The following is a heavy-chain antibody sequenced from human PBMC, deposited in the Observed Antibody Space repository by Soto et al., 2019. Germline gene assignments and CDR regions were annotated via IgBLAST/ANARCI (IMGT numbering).Heavy chain of an antibody. CDR1: GFTFSHAW. CDR2: IKTNAAGGTT. J-gene: IGHJ4*02. V-gene: IGHV3-15*01. D-gene: IGHD6-19*01. Sequence: EVQLVESGGGLVKPGGSLRLSCAASGFTFSHAWMSWVRQAPGKGLEWVGRIKTNAAGGTTDFAAPVQGRFTISRDDSKNTLYLQMNSLKTEDTAVYYCTTLGSGSPHLGSWGQGTLVTVSS. CDR3: TTLGSGSPHLGS.